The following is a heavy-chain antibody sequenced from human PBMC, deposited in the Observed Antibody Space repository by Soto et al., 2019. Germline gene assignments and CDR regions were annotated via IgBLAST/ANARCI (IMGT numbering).Heavy chain of an antibody. V-gene: IGHV3-23*01. CDR3: AIPSGLTGTGPDY. J-gene: IGHJ4*02. Sequence: EVQLLESGGGLVQPGGSLRLSCAASGFTFSNYAMSWVRQAPGKGLEWVSAISGDSGSTYYADSVKGRFTIARDNSRNTLYLQMNILRAEDTAVYYCAIPSGLTGTGPDYWGQGTLVTVSS. D-gene: IGHD6-19*01. CDR1: GFTFSNYA. CDR2: ISGDSGST.